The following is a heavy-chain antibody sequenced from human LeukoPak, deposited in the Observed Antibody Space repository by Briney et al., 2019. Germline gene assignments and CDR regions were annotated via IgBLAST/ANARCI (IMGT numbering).Heavy chain of an antibody. V-gene: IGHV4-34*01. J-gene: IGHJ6*02. CDR2: INHSGST. Sequence: SETLSLTCAVYGGSFSGYYWSWIRQPPGKGLEWIGEINHSGSTNYNPSLKSRVTISVDTSKNQFSLKLSSVTAADTAVYYCATLRRYYGMDVWGQGTTVTVSS. CDR1: GGSFSGYY. CDR3: ATLRRYYGMDV.